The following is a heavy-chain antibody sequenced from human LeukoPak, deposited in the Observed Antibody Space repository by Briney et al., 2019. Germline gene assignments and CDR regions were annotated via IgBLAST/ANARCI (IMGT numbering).Heavy chain of an antibody. CDR2: ISSSSSYI. J-gene: IGHJ6*02. CDR1: GFTFSSYS. Sequence: GGSLRLSCAASGFTFSSYSMNWVRQAPGKGLEWVSSISSSSSYIYYADSVKGRFTISIDNAKNSLYLQMNSLRAEDTAVCYCARAYCSSTSCYDYYYGMDVWGQGTTVTVSS. D-gene: IGHD2-2*01. V-gene: IGHV3-21*01. CDR3: ARAYCSSTSCYDYYYGMDV.